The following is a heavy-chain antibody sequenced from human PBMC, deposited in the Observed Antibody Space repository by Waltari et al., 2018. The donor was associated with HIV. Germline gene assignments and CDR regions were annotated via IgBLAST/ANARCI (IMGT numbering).Heavy chain of an antibody. V-gene: IGHV3-66*01. CDR3: ASIAYCGGDCYPRGMDV. CDR2: SYSGGST. D-gene: IGHD2-21*02. J-gene: IGHJ6*02. CDR1: ACPASSNY. Sequence: EVQLVASGVGLLPPGESLSLSCAASACPASSNYMSWVRQAPGKGLEWVSVSYSGGSTYYADSVKGRFTISRDNSKNTLYLQMNSLRAEDTAVYYCASIAYCGGDCYPRGMDVWGQGTTVTVSS.